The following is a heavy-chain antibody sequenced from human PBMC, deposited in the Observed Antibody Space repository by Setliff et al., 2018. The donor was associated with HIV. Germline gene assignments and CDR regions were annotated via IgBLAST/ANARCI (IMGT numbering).Heavy chain of an antibody. V-gene: IGHV3-21*01. CDR1: GFTFSTSG. J-gene: IGHJ4*02. CDR2: ISSSGSYF. CDR3: ARDRRTYDTSGYYWDFDS. D-gene: IGHD3-22*01. Sequence: GESLKISCAASGFTFSTSGINWVRQAPGKGLEWVSSISSSGSYFFYADSVKGRFTISRDNAKNSLYLHVNSLRAEDTAVYYCARDRRTYDTSGYYWDFDSWGQGTLVTV.